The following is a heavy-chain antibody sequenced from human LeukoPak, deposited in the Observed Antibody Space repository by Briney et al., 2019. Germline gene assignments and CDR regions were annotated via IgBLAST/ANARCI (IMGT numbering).Heavy chain of an antibody. CDR2: IYYSGST. Sequence: MSSETLSLTCTVSGGSISSYYWSWIRQPPGKGLEWIGYIYYSGSTNYNPSLKSRVTISVDTSKNQFSLKLSSVTAADTAVYYCARLQGRIVGATKGAFDIWGQGTMVTVSS. V-gene: IGHV4-59*08. CDR3: ARLQGRIVGATKGAFDI. D-gene: IGHD1-26*01. J-gene: IGHJ3*02. CDR1: GGSISSYY.